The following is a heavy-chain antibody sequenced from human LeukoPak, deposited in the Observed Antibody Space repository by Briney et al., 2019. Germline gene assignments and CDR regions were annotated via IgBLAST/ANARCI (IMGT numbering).Heavy chain of an antibody. V-gene: IGHV3-7*01. CDR2: IKEDGSEK. J-gene: IGHJ4*02. D-gene: IGHD5-18*01. CDR3: ARDPGGYSYGPDY. CDR1: GFTFSSYW. Sequence: PGGSLRLSCAASGFTFSSYWMSWVRQAPGEGLEWVANIKEDGSEKYYVDSVKGRFTISRDNAKNSLYLQMNSLRAEDTAVYYCARDPGGYSYGPDYWGQGTLVTVSS.